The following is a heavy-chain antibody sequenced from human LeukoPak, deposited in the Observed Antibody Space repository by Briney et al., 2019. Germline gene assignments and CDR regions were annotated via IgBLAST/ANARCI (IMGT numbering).Heavy chain of an antibody. CDR1: GGSISSYY. CDR2: ISYSGST. V-gene: IGHV4-59*08. CDR3: ERHGSGTYDY. J-gene: IGHJ4*02. Sequence: PSETLSLTCTVSGGSISSYYWSGIRQPPGKGLEWIGYISYSGSTSYTPSLKSRVSISVDTTKTQFSLKLNSVTAADTAVYFCERHGSGTYDYWGQGTLVTVSS. D-gene: IGHD1-26*01.